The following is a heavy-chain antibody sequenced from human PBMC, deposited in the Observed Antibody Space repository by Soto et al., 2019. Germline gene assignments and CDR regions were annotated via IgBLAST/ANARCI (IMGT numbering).Heavy chain of an antibody. J-gene: IGHJ4*02. D-gene: IGHD3-10*01. CDR3: AKDIRFGSAGYDLDY. V-gene: IGHV1-2*02. CDR2: INPGTGGT. Sequence: ASGKVSCKASGYTFTNYYIHWVRQAPGQGLEWVGWINPGTGGTNYAQKFQGRVTLTRDTSISTAYMELSRLTSADTAMYYCAKDIRFGSAGYDLDYWGQGTLVTFSS. CDR1: GYTFTNYY.